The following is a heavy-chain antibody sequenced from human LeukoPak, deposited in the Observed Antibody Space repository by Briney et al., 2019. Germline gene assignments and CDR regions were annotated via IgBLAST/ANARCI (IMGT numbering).Heavy chain of an antibody. CDR3: ACPYYYYYYMDV. CDR1: GFTFSSYA. CDR2: ISGSGGST. D-gene: IGHD2-2*01. Sequence: GGSLRLSCAASGFTFSSYAMSWVRQAPGKGLEWVSAISGSGGSTYYADSVKGRFTISRDNSENTLYLQMNSLRAEDTAVYYCACPYYYYYYMDVWGKGTTVTVSS. V-gene: IGHV3-23*01. J-gene: IGHJ6*03.